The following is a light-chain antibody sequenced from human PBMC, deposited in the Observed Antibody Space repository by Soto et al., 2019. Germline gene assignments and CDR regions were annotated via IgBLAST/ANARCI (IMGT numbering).Light chain of an antibody. V-gene: IGLV1-44*01. CDR2: SNN. J-gene: IGLJ3*02. CDR1: SSNIGSNA. Sequence: QSVLTQPPSASGTPGQRVTISCSGSSSNIGSNAVNWYQQLPGPAPTLLIYSNNQRPSGVPDRFSGSKSGTSASLAVNVLQSEDEADYYCAAWDDSLNGPLFGGGTKLTVL. CDR3: AAWDDSLNGPL.